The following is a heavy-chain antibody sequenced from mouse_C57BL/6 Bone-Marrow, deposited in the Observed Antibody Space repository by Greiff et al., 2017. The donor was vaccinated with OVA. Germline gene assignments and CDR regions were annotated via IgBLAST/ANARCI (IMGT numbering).Heavy chain of an antibody. CDR3: ASAVFAD. V-gene: IGHV1-50*01. Sequence: QVQLQQPGAELVKPGASVKLSCKASGYTFTSYWMQWVKQRPGQGLEWIGEIDPSDSYTNYNQKFKGKATLTVDTSSSTAYMQLNNLTSEDSAVYYWASAVFADWGQGTLVTVTA. CDR1: GYTFTSYW. J-gene: IGHJ3*01. CDR2: IDPSDSYT.